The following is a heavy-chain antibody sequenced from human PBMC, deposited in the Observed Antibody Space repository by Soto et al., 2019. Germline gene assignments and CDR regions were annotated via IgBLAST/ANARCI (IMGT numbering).Heavy chain of an antibody. CDR3: ATQIAAGGGD. Sequence: EVQLVESGGGLVQPGGSLRLSCAASGFTFSSYWLHWVRQAPGEGLVWVSRINSDGSSTRYADSVKGRFTISRDNAKNTLYLQMNNLRAEDTAVYYCATQIAAGGGDWGQGTLVTVSS. CDR1: GFTFSSYW. CDR2: INSDGSST. V-gene: IGHV3-74*01. J-gene: IGHJ4*02. D-gene: IGHD6-13*01.